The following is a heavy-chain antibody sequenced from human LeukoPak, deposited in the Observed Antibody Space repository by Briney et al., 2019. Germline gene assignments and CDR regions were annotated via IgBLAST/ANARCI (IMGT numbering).Heavy chain of an antibody. V-gene: IGHV4-30-2*01. D-gene: IGHD6-13*01. J-gene: IGHJ4*02. CDR3: ARRGSSWYVDY. CDR2: IYYSGST. CDR1: GGSISSGGYY. Sequence: SETLSLTCTVSGGSISSGGYYWSWIRQPPGKGLEWIGYIYYSGSTYYNPSLKSRVTMSVDTSKNQFSLKLSSVTAVDTAVYYCARRGSSWYVDYWGQGTLVTVSS.